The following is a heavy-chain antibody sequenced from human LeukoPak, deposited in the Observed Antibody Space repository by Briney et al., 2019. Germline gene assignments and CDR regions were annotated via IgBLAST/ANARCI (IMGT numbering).Heavy chain of an antibody. CDR2: IYSGSST. CDR3: ARTSSSSYFYYYYYYMDV. V-gene: IGHV3-53*01. J-gene: IGHJ6*03. Sequence: SGGSLRLSCAASGFTVNSNYMSWVRQAPGKGLEWVSVIYSGSSTYYADSVKGRFTITSTNSNNTLYLQMNRLRAEDTAVYYCARTSSSSYFYYYYYYMDVWGKGTTVTVSS. CDR1: GFTVNSNY. D-gene: IGHD6-6*01.